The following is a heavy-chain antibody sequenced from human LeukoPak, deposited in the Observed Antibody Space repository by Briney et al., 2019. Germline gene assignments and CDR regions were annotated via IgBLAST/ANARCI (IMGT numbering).Heavy chain of an antibody. CDR3: AREYWEPVAGREYYFVF. CDR2: ISSSSSTI. D-gene: IGHD6-19*01. J-gene: IGHJ4*02. V-gene: IGHV3-48*02. CDR1: GFTFSSYS. Sequence: GGSLRLSCAASGFTFSSYSMNWVRQAPGKALEWLSFISSSSSTIYYADSVKGRFTISRDKAKNSLYLQMDSLSDGDTAVYYCAREYWEPVAGREYYFVFWGQGTLVTVS.